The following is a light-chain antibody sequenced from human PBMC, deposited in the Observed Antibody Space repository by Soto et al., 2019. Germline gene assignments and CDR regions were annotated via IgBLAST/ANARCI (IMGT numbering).Light chain of an antibody. Sequence: EIVLTQSPATLSMSPVVRATLSCRASQSVYTYLAWYQQKPGQAPRLLIYDASNRATGIPARFSGSGTGTYFTVTIGSVEPEDVAVYYCQQRSSWPLTCGGGTKVEI. CDR3: QQRSSWPLT. CDR2: DAS. J-gene: IGKJ4*02. V-gene: IGKV3-11*01. CDR1: QSVYTY.